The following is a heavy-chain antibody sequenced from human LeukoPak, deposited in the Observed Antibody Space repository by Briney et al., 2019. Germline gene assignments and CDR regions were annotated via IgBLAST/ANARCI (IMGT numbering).Heavy chain of an antibody. CDR1: GFTFSNAW. CDR3: TATGGRFDY. CDR2: IKGKTDGGAT. J-gene: IGHJ4*02. V-gene: IGHV3-15*01. Sequence: GGSLRLSCVASGFTFSNAWMSWVRQAPGKGLEWVGRIKGKTDGGATDYAAPVKGRFTISRDDSKNTVDLQMNGLKIEDTAVYYCTATGGRFDYWGQGTLVTVSS. D-gene: IGHD6-25*01.